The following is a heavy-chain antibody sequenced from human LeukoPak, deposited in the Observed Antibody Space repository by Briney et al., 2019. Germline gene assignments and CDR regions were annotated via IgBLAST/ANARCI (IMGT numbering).Heavy chain of an antibody. Sequence: SETLSLTCAVYGGSFSGYYWSWIRQPPGKGLEWIGEINHSGSTNYNPSLKSRVTISVDTSKNQFSLKLSSVTAADTAVYYCAGIMAPRIAAAGIFDYWGQGTLVTVSS. CDR1: GGSFSGYY. CDR2: INHSGST. CDR3: AGIMAPRIAAAGIFDY. J-gene: IGHJ4*02. V-gene: IGHV4-34*01. D-gene: IGHD6-13*01.